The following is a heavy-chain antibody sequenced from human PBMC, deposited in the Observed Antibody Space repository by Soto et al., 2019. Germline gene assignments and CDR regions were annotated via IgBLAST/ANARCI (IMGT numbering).Heavy chain of an antibody. V-gene: IGHV3-23*01. CDR3: AYSSTPFDY. Sequence: GGSLRLSCAASGFTFSSYAMSWVRQAPGKGLECVSAISGSGGSTYYADSVKGRFTFSRDNSKNTLYLQMNSLRAEDTAVYYCAYSSTPFDYWGQGTLVTVSS. CDR2: ISGSGGST. CDR1: GFTFSSYA. J-gene: IGHJ4*02. D-gene: IGHD6-13*01.